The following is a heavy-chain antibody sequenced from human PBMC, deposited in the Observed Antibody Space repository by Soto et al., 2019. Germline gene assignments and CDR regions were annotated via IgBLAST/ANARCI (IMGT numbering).Heavy chain of an antibody. V-gene: IGHV3-30*18. J-gene: IGHJ4*02. D-gene: IGHD3-16*01. CDR2: ISYDGSNK. Sequence: PGGSLRLSCAASGFTFSSYGMHWVRQAPGKGLEWVAVISYDGSNKYYADSVKGRFTISRDNSKNTLYLQMNSLRAEDTAVYYCAKDTTSTYYDYVWGGPWLAPMSYWGQGTLVTVSS. CDR3: AKDTTSTYYDYVWGGPWLAPMSY. CDR1: GFTFSSYG.